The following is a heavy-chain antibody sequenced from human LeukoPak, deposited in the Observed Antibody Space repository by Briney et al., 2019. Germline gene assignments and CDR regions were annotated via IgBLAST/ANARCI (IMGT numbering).Heavy chain of an antibody. D-gene: IGHD1-26*01. V-gene: IGHV4-59*02. CDR1: GGSVSSNY. J-gene: IGHJ6*02. CDR3: ARGSYSHYYGMDV. Sequence: SETLSLTCTVSGGSVSSNYWSWVRQPPGKGLEWIGYIYYSGITNYNPSLKSRVTISLDTSKNQFSLKLSSVTAADTAVYYCARGSYSHYYGMDVWGQGTTVTVSS. CDR2: IYYSGIT.